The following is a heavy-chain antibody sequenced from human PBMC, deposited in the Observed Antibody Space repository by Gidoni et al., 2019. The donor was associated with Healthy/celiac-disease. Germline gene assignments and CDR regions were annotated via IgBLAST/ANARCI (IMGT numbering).Heavy chain of an antibody. J-gene: IGHJ6*02. CDR3: ARDRLGWWSGYKLYYYYYGMDV. V-gene: IGHV3-33*01. CDR1: GFTFSSYG. Sequence: QVQLVESGGGVVQPGRSLRLSCAASGFTFSSYGMHWVRQAPGKGLEWVAVIWYDGSNKYYADSVKGRFTISRDNSKNTLYLQMNSLRAEDTAVYYCARDRLGWWSGYKLYYYYYGMDVWGQGTTVTVSS. CDR2: IWYDGSNK. D-gene: IGHD3-3*01.